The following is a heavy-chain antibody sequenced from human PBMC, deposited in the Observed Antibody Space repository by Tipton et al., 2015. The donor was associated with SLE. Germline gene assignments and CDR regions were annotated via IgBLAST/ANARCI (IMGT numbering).Heavy chain of an antibody. CDR1: GGSFSGYY. V-gene: IGHV4-34*01. D-gene: IGHD3-10*01. CDR2: INHSGST. J-gene: IGHJ4*02. Sequence: TLSLTCAVYGGSFSGYYWSWIRQPPGKGLEWIGEINHSGSTNYNPSLKSRVTISVDTSKNQFSLKLSSVTAADTAVYYCASCLVGDYGSGTPAGDWGQGTLVTVSS. CDR3: ASCLVGDYGSGTPAGD.